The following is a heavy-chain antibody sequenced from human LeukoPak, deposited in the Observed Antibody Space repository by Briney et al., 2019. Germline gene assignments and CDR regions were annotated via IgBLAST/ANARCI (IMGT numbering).Heavy chain of an antibody. CDR2: ISWNSGSI. J-gene: IGHJ4*02. D-gene: IGHD6-13*01. CDR1: GFTFDDYA. V-gene: IGHV3-9*01. CDR3: AKAASQQLVREVDY. Sequence: GGSLRLSCAASGFTFDDYAMHWVRQAPGKGLEWVSGISWNSGSIGYADSVKGRFTISRDNAKNSLYLQMNSLRAEDTALLYCAKAASQQLVREVDYWGQGTLVTVSS.